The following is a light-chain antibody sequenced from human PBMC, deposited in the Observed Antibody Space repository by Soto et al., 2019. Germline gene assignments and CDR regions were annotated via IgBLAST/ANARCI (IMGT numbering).Light chain of an antibody. V-gene: IGKV3-15*01. Sequence: EIVMTQSPATLSVSPGERATLSCRASQSVSSNLAWYQQKPGQAPRLLIYGASTRATGIPARFSGSGSGTDFTLTISSLQSEDFPVYYCQQYNNWPPTFGQGTKLDIK. CDR1: QSVSSN. CDR3: QQYNNWPPT. J-gene: IGKJ2*01. CDR2: GAS.